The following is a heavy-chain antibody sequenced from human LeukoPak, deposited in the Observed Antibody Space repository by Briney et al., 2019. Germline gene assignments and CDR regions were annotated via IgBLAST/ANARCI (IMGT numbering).Heavy chain of an antibody. V-gene: IGHV4-31*03. CDR3: ARVLFNSYGSGTHFDS. CDR1: TVTIANVRYY. D-gene: IGHD3-10*01. CDR2: IYYSGST. Sequence: SETLSCKATVSTVTIANVRYYWNWIRQHPGKGLEWIGYIYYSGSTNYNPSLKSRVMMSADTSKNQFSLKLSSVTAADTAVYYCARVLFNSYGSGTHFDSWGQGTLVTVSS. J-gene: IGHJ4*02.